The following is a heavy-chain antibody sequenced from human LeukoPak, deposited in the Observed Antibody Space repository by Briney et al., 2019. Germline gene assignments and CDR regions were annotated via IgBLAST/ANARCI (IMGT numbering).Heavy chain of an antibody. V-gene: IGHV3-23*01. D-gene: IGHD3-10*01. CDR3: AKRGVVIRVFLVGFHKEAYYFDS. Sequence: GGSLRLSCAASGFTFSNFWMSWVRQPPGKGLEWVAGISDSGGSTNYADSVKGRFTISRDTPRNTLYLQMNSLRAEDTAVYFCAKRGVVIRVFLVGFHKEAYYFDSWGRGALVTVSS. J-gene: IGHJ4*02. CDR2: ISDSGGST. CDR1: GFTFSNFW.